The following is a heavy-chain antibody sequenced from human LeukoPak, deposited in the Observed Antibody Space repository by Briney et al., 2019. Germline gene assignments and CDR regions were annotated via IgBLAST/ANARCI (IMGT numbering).Heavy chain of an antibody. CDR3: AAGDSKVTTVFANY. CDR2: IGPTNSYT. V-gene: IGHV5-10-1*01. J-gene: IGHJ4*02. CDR1: GSTSTNYS. Sequence: HGESLKSSCKPSGSTSTNYSISWVRQLHGKGLGWVGRIGPTNSYTKYSPSFEGDFTITVNKPISSAFLRWNSLKASDSALYYCAAGDSKVTTVFANYWGQGTQVAVSS. D-gene: IGHD4-17*01.